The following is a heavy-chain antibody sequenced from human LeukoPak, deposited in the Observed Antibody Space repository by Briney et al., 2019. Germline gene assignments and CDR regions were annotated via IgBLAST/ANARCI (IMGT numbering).Heavy chain of an antibody. Sequence: GGSLRVSCAASGFTFSSYGIHWVGQAPLTGLDWVVVIWYDGSNKYYADSVKGRFTISRDNSKNTLYLQMNSLRAEDTAVYYCARDPSLLSHYYYGMDVWGQGTTVTVSS. CDR2: IWYDGSNK. J-gene: IGHJ6*02. CDR3: ARDPSLLSHYYYGMDV. CDR1: GFTFSSYG. V-gene: IGHV3-33*01.